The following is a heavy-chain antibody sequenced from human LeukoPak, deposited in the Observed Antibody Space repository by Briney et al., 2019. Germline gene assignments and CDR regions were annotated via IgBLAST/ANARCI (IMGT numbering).Heavy chain of an antibody. D-gene: IGHD4-17*01. CDR2: IYTSGST. Sequence: SETLSLTCTVSGGSISSGSYYWSRIRQPAGKGLEWIGRIYTSGSTNYNPSLKSRVTISVDTSKNQFSLKLSSVTAADTAVYYCARESYGEIDYWGQGTLVTVSS. CDR1: GGSISSGSYY. CDR3: ARESYGEIDY. V-gene: IGHV4-61*02. J-gene: IGHJ4*02.